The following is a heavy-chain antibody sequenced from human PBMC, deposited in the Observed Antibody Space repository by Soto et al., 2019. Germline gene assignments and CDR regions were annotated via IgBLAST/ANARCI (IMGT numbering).Heavy chain of an antibody. Sequence: EVQLLESGGGFIHPGGSLRLSCAASGFSFSSFAMNWVRQAPGKGLEWVSIISSSADSTFYADSVKGRFTISRDNSKSTLYLKINSLRAEDTAVYYCAKTRGAMIYAISVYGMDVWGQGTTVTFSS. CDR1: GFSFSSFA. J-gene: IGHJ6*02. D-gene: IGHD2-8*01. CDR2: ISSSADST. CDR3: AKTRGAMIYAISVYGMDV. V-gene: IGHV3-23*01.